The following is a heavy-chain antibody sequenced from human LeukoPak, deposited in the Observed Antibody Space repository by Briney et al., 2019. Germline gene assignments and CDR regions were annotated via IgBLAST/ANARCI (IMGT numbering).Heavy chain of an antibody. CDR3: ARGDYYDSSGYYHFDY. CDR2: INPSGGST. CDR1: GYTFTSYY. D-gene: IGHD3-22*01. J-gene: IGHJ4*02. V-gene: IGHV1-46*01. Sequence: ASVEVSCKASGYTFTSYYMHWVRQAPGQGLEWMGIINPSGGSTSYAQKFQGRVTMTRDTSTSTVYMELSSLRSEDTAVYYCARGDYYDSSGYYHFDYWGQGTLVTVSS.